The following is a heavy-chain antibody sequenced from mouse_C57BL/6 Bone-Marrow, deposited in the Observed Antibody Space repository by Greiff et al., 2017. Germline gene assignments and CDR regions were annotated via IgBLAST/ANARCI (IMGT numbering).Heavy chain of an antibody. CDR2: ISSGSSTI. Sequence: EVNLVESGGGLVKPGGSLKLSCAASGFTFSDYGMHWVRQAPEKGLEWVAYISSGSSTIYYADTVKGRFTLSRDNAKNTLFLQMTSLRSEDTAMYYCARPYGNLYLFAYWGQGTLVTVSA. J-gene: IGHJ3*01. V-gene: IGHV5-17*01. CDR1: GFTFSDYG. D-gene: IGHD2-1*01. CDR3: ARPYGNLYLFAY.